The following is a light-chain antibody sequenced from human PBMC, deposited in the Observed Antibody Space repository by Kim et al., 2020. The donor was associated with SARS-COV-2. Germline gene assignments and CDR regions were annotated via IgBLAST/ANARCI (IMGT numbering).Light chain of an antibody. CDR3: QVWDNGSDHVV. V-gene: IGLV3-21*04. CDR2: YDS. Sequence: SYELTQPPSVSVAPGKTAIISCGGNNIGSKSVNWYQKKSGQAPLLVIHYDSGRPSGIPERFSGSTSGNTATLTINRVEAGDEADYYCQVWDNGSDHVVFGGGTQLTVL. CDR1: NIGSKS. J-gene: IGLJ2*01.